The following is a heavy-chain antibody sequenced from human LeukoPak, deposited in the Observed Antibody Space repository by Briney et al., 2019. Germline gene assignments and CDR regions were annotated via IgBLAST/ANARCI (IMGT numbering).Heavy chain of an antibody. CDR2: IKQDGSEK. Sequence: SSETLSLTCAVYGGSFSGYYWSWVRQAPGKGLEWVANIKQDGSEKNYVDSVKGRFTISRDNAKNSLILQMNSLRDEDTAVYYCARGVWAPFDSWGQGTLVSVSS. CDR1: GGSFSGYY. D-gene: IGHD7-27*01. CDR3: ARGVWAPFDS. V-gene: IGHV3-7*01. J-gene: IGHJ4*02.